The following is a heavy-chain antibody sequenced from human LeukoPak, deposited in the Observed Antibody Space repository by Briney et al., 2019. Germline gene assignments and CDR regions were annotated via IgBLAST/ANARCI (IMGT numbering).Heavy chain of an antibody. CDR1: GGSFSGYY. Sequence: SETLSLTCAVYGGSFSGYYWSWIHQPPGKGLEWIGEINHSGSTNYNPSLKSRVTISADTSKNQLSLKLSFVTAADTAVYYCARGLRFLVVWGQGTTVTVSS. J-gene: IGHJ6*02. V-gene: IGHV4-34*01. CDR2: INHSGST. CDR3: ARGLRFLVV. D-gene: IGHD3-3*01.